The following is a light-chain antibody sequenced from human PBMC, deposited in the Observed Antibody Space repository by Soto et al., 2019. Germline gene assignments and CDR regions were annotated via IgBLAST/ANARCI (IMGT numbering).Light chain of an antibody. CDR2: GAS. J-gene: IGKJ1*01. CDR1: QSVSSSY. V-gene: IGKV3-20*01. CDR3: QQYGSSPRT. Sequence: EIVLTQSPGTLSLSPGERATLSCRASQSVSSSYLAWYQQKPGQAPRLLIYGASRRATSIADRFSGSGSGTDFTLTISRLAPEDSAVYCWQQYGSSPRTFGQGTKVEIK.